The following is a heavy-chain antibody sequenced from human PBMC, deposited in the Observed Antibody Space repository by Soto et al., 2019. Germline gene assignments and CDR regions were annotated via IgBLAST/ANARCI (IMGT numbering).Heavy chain of an antibody. CDR1: GFTFSSYA. D-gene: IGHD1-26*01. V-gene: IGHV3-30-3*01. CDR3: ASDYSTGSYYYYYGMDV. J-gene: IGHJ6*02. Sequence: QVQLVESGGGVVQPGRSLRLSCAAAGFTFSSYAMHWVRQAPGKGLVWVAVISYDGSNKYYADSVKGRFTISRDNSKNTLYLQMNSLRAEDTAVYYCASDYSTGSYYYYYGMDVWGQGTTVTVSS. CDR2: ISYDGSNK.